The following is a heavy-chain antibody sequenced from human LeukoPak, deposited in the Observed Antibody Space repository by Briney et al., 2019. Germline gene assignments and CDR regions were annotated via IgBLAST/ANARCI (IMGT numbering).Heavy chain of an antibody. CDR3: AKDAGTRRPGP. Sequence: PGGSLRLSCAAPGFTFSSYAMTWVRQAPGKGLEWVSSISGIGGITNYADSVKGRFTISRDNSKNTLYLQMNSRRAEDTAVYYCAKDAGTRRPGPWGQGTLVTVSS. V-gene: IGHV3-23*01. CDR2: ISGIGGIT. CDR1: GFTFSSYA. J-gene: IGHJ5*02.